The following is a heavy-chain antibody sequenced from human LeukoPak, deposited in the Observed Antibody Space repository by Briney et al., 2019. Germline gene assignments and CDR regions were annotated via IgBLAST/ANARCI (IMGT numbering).Heavy chain of an antibody. D-gene: IGHD6-13*01. Sequence: GGSLRLSCAASGFTFSSYEMNWVRQAPGKGLEWVSYISSSGSTIYYADSVKGRFTISRDNAKNSLYLQMNSLRAEDTAVYYCARDRAAAGYDYWGQGTLGTVSS. CDR1: GFTFSSYE. CDR2: ISSSGSTI. V-gene: IGHV3-48*03. CDR3: ARDRAAAGYDY. J-gene: IGHJ4*02.